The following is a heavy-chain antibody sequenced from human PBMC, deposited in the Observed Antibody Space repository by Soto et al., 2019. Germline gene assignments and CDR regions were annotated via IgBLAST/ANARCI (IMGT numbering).Heavy chain of an antibody. D-gene: IGHD3-3*01. CDR1: GGSTDSLY. J-gene: IGHJ4*02. CDR3: ARQGYYDLLSGYYHFDY. V-gene: IGHV4-59*08. Sequence: SETLSLTCTVSGGSTDSLYWSWVRQPTGKGLEWIGYVSYSGSTTYNPSLKSRVIVSIDTSKNQFSLKLTSVTAADTAVYYCARQGYYDLLSGYYHFDYWGQGILVTVSS. CDR2: VSYSGST.